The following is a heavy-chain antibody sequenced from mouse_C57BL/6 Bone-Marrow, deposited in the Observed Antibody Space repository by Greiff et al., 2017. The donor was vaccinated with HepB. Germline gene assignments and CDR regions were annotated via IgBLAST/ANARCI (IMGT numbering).Heavy chain of an antibody. CDR2: ISSGGSYT. D-gene: IGHD2-4*01. CDR1: GFTFSSYG. CDR3: ATLIYYDYGRFAY. J-gene: IGHJ3*01. Sequence: EVQLVESGGDLVKPGGSLKLSCAASGFTFSSYGMSWVRQTPDKRLEWVATISSGGSYTYYPDSVKGRFTISRDNAKNTLYLQMSSLKSEDTAMYYCATLIYYDYGRFAYWGQGTLVTVSA. V-gene: IGHV5-6*01.